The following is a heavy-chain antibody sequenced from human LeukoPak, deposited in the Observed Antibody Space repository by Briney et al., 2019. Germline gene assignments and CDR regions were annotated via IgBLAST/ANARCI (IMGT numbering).Heavy chain of an antibody. CDR3: ARDNSDTVKGECSGACYWWFDP. J-gene: IGHJ5*02. D-gene: IGHD6-19*01. V-gene: IGHV1-46*01. CDR1: GFTFSSFA. CDR2: MSPNGDST. Sequence: GGSLRLSCAASGFTFSSFAMHWVRQAPGHGLEWMGLMSPNGDSTLYSQKFQGRVTMTRDTSTSTDYMELSSLRSEDTAVYYCARDNSDTVKGECSGACYWWFDPWGQGTLVTVSS.